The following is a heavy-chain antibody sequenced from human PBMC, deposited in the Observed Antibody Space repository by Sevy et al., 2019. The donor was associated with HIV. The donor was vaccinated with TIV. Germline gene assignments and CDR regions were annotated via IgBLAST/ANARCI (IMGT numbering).Heavy chain of an antibody. CDR1: GFTLSSYW. J-gene: IGHJ4*02. V-gene: IGHV3-7*03. D-gene: IGHD6-19*01. Sequence: GGSLRLSCAASGFTLSSYWMSWVRQAPGKGLEWVANIKQDGSEKYYVDSVKGRFTISRDNAKNSLYLQMNSLRAEDTAVYYCARDQPVAGFDYWGQGTLVTISS. CDR3: ARDQPVAGFDY. CDR2: IKQDGSEK.